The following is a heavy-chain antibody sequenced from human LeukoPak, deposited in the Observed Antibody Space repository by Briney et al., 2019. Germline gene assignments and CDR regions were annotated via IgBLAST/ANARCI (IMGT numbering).Heavy chain of an antibody. CDR1: GGTFSSYA. V-gene: IGHV1-69*13. CDR3: ASNSGSYTHHFDY. J-gene: IGHJ4*02. D-gene: IGHD1-26*01. CDR2: IIPIFGTA. Sequence: SVKVSCKASGGTFSSYAISWVRQAPGQGLEWMGGIIPIFGTANYAQKFQGRVTITADESTSTAYMELSSLRSEDTAVYYCASNSGSYTHHFDYWGQGTLVTVSS.